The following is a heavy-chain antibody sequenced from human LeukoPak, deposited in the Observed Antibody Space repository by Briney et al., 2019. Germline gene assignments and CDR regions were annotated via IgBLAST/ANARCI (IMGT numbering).Heavy chain of an antibody. D-gene: IGHD2-15*01. J-gene: IGHJ4*02. CDR1: GFTFSRYW. CDR2: IKEDGSDI. Sequence: PGGSLRLSCAASGFTFSRYWMSWVRQAPGRGLEWVARIKEDGSDIHYVDSVKGRFTISRDNAKKSVYLQMNSLRAEDTATYYCAREWWYLDSWGQGTLVTVSS. CDR3: AREWWYLDS. V-gene: IGHV3-7*05.